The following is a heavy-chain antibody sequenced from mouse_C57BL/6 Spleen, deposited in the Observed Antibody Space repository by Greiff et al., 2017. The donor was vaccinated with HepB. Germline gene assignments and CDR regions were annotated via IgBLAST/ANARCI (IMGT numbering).Heavy chain of an antibody. Sequence: QVTLKESGPGILQPSQTLSLTCSFSGFSLSTFGMGVGWIRQPSGKGLEWLAHIWWDDDKYYNPALKSRLTISKDTSKNQVFLKIANVDTADTATYYCARIDGRDQRYDGYSHWYFDVWGTGTTVTVSS. CDR1: GFSLSTFGMG. V-gene: IGHV8-8*01. D-gene: IGHD2-3*01. CDR3: ARIDGRDQRYDGYSHWYFDV. J-gene: IGHJ1*03. CDR2: IWWDDDK.